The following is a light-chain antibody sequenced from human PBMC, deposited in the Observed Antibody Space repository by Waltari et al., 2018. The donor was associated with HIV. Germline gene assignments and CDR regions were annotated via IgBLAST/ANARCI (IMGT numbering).Light chain of an antibody. J-gene: IGLJ2*01. CDR1: SSDVGGYNF. CDR2: EVT. V-gene: IGLV2-8*01. Sequence: QSALTQPPSASGSPGQSVTISCTGTSSDVGGYNFVSWYQKHPGKAPKLMIFEVTKRPPGVPARCSGSKTGNTASLTVSGLQADDEADYYCSSYAGSNNLVFGGGTKLTVL. CDR3: SSYAGSNNLV.